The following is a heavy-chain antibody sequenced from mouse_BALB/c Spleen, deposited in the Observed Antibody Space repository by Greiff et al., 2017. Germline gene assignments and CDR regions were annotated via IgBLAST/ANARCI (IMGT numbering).Heavy chain of an antibody. J-gene: IGHJ4*01. Sequence: QVQLKQPGAELVMPGASVKMSCKASGYTFTDYWMHWVKQRPGQGLEWIGAIDTSDSYTSYNQKFKGKATLTVDESSSTAYMQLSSLTSEDSAVYYCARAGINWDPSYAMDYWGQGTSVTVSS. CDR2: IDTSDSYT. CDR3: ARAGINWDPSYAMDY. CDR1: GYTFTDYW. V-gene: IGHV1-69*01. D-gene: IGHD4-1*01.